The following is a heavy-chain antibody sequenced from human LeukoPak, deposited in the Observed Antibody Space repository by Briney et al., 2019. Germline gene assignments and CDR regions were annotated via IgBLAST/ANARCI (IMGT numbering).Heavy chain of an antibody. D-gene: IGHD1-26*01. CDR3: ARLQYTGNYYPEY. J-gene: IGHJ4*02. CDR1: GGSISSSY. Sequence: SETLSLTCTVSGGSISSSYWSWIRQPPGKGLEWIAYNYGSGSTNYNPSLKSRVAISVETSKNLFSLNLSSVTAADTAMYYCARLQYTGNYYPEYWGQGILVTVSS. CDR2: NYGSGST. V-gene: IGHV4-59*08.